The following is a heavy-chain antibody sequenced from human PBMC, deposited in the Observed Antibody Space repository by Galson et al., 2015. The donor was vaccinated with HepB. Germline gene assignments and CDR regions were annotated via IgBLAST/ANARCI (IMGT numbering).Heavy chain of an antibody. CDR1: GFTFSSYA. V-gene: IGHV3-30*04. CDR3: ARDSEAAAGRLTYFQH. CDR2: ISYDGSNK. Sequence: SLRLSCAASGFTFSSYAMHWVRQAPGKGLEWVAVISYDGSNKYYADSVKGRFTISRDNSKNTLYLQMNSLRAEDTAVYYCARDSEAAAGRLTYFQHWGQGTLVTVSS. D-gene: IGHD6-13*01. J-gene: IGHJ1*01.